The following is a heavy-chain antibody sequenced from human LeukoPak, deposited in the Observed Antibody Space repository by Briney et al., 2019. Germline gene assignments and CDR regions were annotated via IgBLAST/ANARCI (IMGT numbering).Heavy chain of an antibody. CDR2: ISSSSSYI. D-gene: IGHD3-3*01. Sequence: GGSLRLSCAASGFTFSSYSMNWVRQAPGKGLEWDSSISSSSSYIYYADSVKGRFTISRDNAKNSLYLQMNSLRAEDTAVYYCARGKRITIFGVVIKRSWFDPWGQGTLVTVSS. J-gene: IGHJ5*02. CDR3: ARGKRITIFGVVIKRSWFDP. V-gene: IGHV3-21*01. CDR1: GFTFSSYS.